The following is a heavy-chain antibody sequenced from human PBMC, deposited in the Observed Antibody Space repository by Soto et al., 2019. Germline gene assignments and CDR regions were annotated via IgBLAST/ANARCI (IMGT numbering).Heavy chain of an antibody. Sequence: QVQLVQSGAEVKKPGASVRLSCKTSGYTFSSFGVSWVRQAPGQGLEWMGWINTFNGNANTAQKFQGRVSMTMDTSTTTVYMDLTSLTSDDTAVYYCARDLWYGAEKEDYRGQGNLVTV. D-gene: IGHD3-10*01. J-gene: IGHJ4*02. CDR3: ARDLWYGAEKEDY. CDR1: GYTFSSFG. V-gene: IGHV1-18*01. CDR2: INTFNGNA.